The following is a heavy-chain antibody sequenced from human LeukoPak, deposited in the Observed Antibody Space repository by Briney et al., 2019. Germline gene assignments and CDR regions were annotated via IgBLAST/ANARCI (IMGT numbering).Heavy chain of an antibody. D-gene: IGHD2-21*02. CDR3: ARVVVVVTAYHSYYYYGMDV. J-gene: IGHJ6*02. V-gene: IGHV4-34*01. CDR2: INHSGST. Sequence: PSETLSLTCAVYGGSFSGYYWSWIRQPPGKGLEWIGEINHSGSTNYNPSLKSRVTISVDTSKNQFSLKLSSVTAADTAVYCCARVVVVVTAYHSYYYYGMDVWGQGTTVTVSS. CDR1: GGSFSGYY.